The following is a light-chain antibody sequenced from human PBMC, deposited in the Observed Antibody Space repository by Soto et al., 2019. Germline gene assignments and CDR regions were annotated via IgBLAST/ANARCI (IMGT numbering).Light chain of an antibody. CDR3: QQYNNWPPWT. Sequence: EIVMTQSPATLSVSPGERATLSCRASQSVSSNLAWYQQKPGQAPRLLIYGASTGATGIPARFSGSGSGTEFTLTISSLQSEDFAVYSCQQYNNWPPWTFGQGTKVEIK. CDR2: GAS. CDR1: QSVSSN. V-gene: IGKV3-15*01. J-gene: IGKJ1*01.